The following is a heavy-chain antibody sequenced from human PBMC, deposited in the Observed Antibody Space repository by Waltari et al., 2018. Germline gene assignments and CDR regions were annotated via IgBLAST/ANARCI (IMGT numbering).Heavy chain of an antibody. Sequence: QVQLVQSGAEVKKPGASLKVSCTASGYNIASSGLRWVRQAPGQGLELMGWISAYNGNTNYAQKLQVRVTITTDTSTSTAYMELRSLRSDDRAVYYCARFGVRGVIWSDYWGQGTLVTVSS. CDR3: ARFGVRGVIWSDY. CDR2: ISAYNGNT. J-gene: IGHJ4*02. D-gene: IGHD3-10*01. CDR1: GYNIASSG. V-gene: IGHV1-18*01.